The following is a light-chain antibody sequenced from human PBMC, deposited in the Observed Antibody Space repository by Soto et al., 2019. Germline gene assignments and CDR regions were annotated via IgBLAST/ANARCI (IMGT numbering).Light chain of an antibody. CDR1: QSVSGN. J-gene: IGKJ4*01. CDR3: QQYNNWPPLT. CDR2: GAS. V-gene: IGKV3-15*01. Sequence: EIVMTQSPATLSVSPGERATLSCRASQSVSGNLAWYQQRPGQAPRLLIYGASTRATGIPARFSGSGSGTEFTLIISSLQSEDFAVYYCQQYNNWPPLTFGGGTKVEIK.